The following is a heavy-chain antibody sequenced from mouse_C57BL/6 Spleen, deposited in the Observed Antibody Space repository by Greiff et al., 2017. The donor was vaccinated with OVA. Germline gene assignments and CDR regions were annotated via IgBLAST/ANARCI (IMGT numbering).Heavy chain of an antibody. CDR2: IYPGSGNT. CDR1: GYSFTSYY. J-gene: IGHJ2*01. D-gene: IGHD3-2*02. V-gene: IGHV1-66*01. Sequence: VQLQQSGPELVKPGASVKISCKASGYSFTSYYIHWVKQRPGQGLEWIGWIYPGSGNTKYNEKFKGKATLTADTSSSTAYMQLSSLTSEDSAVYYCARGDSSGTGYWGQGTTLTVSS. CDR3: ARGDSSGTGY.